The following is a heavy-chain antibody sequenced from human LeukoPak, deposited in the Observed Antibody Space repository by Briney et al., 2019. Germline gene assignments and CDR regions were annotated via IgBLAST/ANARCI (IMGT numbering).Heavy chain of an antibody. CDR2: IYSGGST. Sequence: PGGSLRLSCAASGFTVSSNYMSWVRQAPGKGLEWVSVIYSGGSTYYADSVKGRFTISRDNSKNTLYLQMNSLRAEDMAVYYCARSAIWFGDPYFDYWGQGTLVTVSS. CDR3: ARSAIWFGDPYFDY. V-gene: IGHV3-53*01. D-gene: IGHD3-10*01. CDR1: GFTVSSNY. J-gene: IGHJ4*02.